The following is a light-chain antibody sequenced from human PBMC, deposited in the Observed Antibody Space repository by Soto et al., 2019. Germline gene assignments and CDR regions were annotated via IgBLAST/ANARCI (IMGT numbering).Light chain of an antibody. CDR3: QQYGSAPNA. CDR2: GAS. V-gene: IGKV3-20*01. CDR1: QSISSTY. Sequence: EIVLTQSPGTLSLSPGDRATLSCRASQSISSTYLAWYQQKAGQAPRLLISGASNRATGIPDRFSGSGSGTDFTHTISRLEPGDFAVYYCQQYGSAPNAFGQGTRLEIK. J-gene: IGKJ5*01.